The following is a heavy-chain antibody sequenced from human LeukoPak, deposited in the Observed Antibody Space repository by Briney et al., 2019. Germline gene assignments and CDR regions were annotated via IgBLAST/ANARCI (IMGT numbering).Heavy chain of an antibody. D-gene: IGHD3-10*01. J-gene: IGHJ6*02. CDR1: GFTFSSYS. CDR3: ARDTGSGSYRFYYYYYGMDV. CDR2: ISSSSSTI. Sequence: GGSLRLSCAASGFTFSSYSMNWVRQAPGRGLEWVSYISSSSSTIYYADSVKGRFTISRDNAKNSLYLQMNSLRAEDTAVYYCARDTGSGSYRFYYYYYGMDVWGQGTTVTVSS. V-gene: IGHV3-48*01.